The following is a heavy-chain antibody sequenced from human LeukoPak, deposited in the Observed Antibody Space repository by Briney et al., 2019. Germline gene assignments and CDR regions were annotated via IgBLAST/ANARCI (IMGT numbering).Heavy chain of an antibody. CDR1: GGSFSGYY. V-gene: IGHV4-34*01. D-gene: IGHD4-23*01. CDR3: ARDRLRWYPYYYYGMDV. CDR2: INHSGST. Sequence: SETLSLTCAVYGGSFSGYYWRWIRQPPGKGLEWIGEINHSGSTNYNPSLKSRVTISVDTSKNQFSLKLSSVTAADTAVYYCARDRLRWYPYYYYGMDVWGQGTTVTVSS. J-gene: IGHJ6*02.